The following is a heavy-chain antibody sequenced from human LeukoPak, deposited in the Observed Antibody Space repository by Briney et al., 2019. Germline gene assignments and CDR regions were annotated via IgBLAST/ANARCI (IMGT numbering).Heavy chain of an antibody. CDR3: ASSLDDYGDDAFDI. J-gene: IGHJ3*02. D-gene: IGHD4-17*01. V-gene: IGHV1-18*01. CDR2: ISAYNDNT. Sequence: GASVKASCKASGYTFTSYGISWVRQAPGQGLEWMGWISAYNDNTNYAQKLQGRVTMTTDTSTSTAYMELRSLRSDDTAVYYCASSLDDYGDDAFDIWGQGTMVTVSS. CDR1: GYTFTSYG.